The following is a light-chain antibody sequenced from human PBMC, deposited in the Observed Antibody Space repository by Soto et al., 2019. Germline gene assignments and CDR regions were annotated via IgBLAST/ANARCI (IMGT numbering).Light chain of an antibody. J-gene: IGLJ1*01. Sequence: SYELTQPPSVSVAPGQTAIVTCDGNNIGSNSVHWYQQKPGRAPVLVVYADSDRPSGVPERFSGYNSGNTATLTISRVEAGDEADYYCQVWDSSTDDLYVFGPGTKLTVL. CDR2: ADS. CDR1: NIGSNS. CDR3: QVWDSSTDDLYV. V-gene: IGLV3-21*02.